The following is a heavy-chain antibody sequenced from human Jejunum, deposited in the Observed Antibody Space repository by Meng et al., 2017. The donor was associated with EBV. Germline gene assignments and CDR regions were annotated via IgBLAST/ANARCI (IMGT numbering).Heavy chain of an antibody. V-gene: IGHV4-4*02. CDR2: IFHIGTT. D-gene: IGHD1-26*01. CDR1: GGSTSSSNW. J-gene: IGHJ5*02. Sequence: QVQLHDSGPGRVTPLGTLSLTWAVSGGSTSSSNWWSWVRQPPGKGPEWIGEIFHIGTTNYNPTLKSRVTMSVDKSKNHFSLKLTSVTAADTAVYYCARDGGPSGSYAYWFDPWGQGTLVTVSS. CDR3: ARDGGPSGSYAYWFDP.